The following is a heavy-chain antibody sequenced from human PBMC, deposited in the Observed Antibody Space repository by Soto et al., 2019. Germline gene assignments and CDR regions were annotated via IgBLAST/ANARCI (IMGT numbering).Heavy chain of an antibody. Sequence: QLQLQESGPGLVKPSETLSLRCTVSGGSISSSSYYWGWIRQPPGKGLEWIGSIYYGGFTYDNPSLKSRLTLLVDTSKKQFSLMLCSVTAADTAVYYCARAIMGAPSFDYWGQGTLVTVSS. J-gene: IGHJ4*02. CDR2: IYYGGFT. V-gene: IGHV4-39*01. CDR3: ARAIMGAPSFDY. D-gene: IGHD1-26*01. CDR1: GGSISSSSYY.